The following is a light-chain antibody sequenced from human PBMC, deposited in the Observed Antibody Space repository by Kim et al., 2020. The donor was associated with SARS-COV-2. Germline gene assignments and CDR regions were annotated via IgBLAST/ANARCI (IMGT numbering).Light chain of an antibody. CDR3: QQYNNWPDS. J-gene: IGKJ2*03. CDR1: QSVSSN. V-gene: IGKV3-15*01. CDR2: GAS. Sequence: SGSPGDSATLSCRASQSVSSNLAWYQQKPGQAPRLLIYGASTRATGIPARFSGSGSGTEFTLTISSLQSEDFAVYYCQQYNNWPDSFGQGTKLEI.